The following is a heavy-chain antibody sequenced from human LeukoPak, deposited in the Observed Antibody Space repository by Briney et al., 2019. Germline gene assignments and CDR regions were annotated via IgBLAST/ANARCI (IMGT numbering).Heavy chain of an antibody. D-gene: IGHD4-11*01. Sequence: GGSLRLSCATSGFTVSSNYMSWVRQAPGKGLEWVSVIYSGGSTYYADSVKGRFTISRDNSKNTLYLQMNSLRAEDTAVYYCARDLLGGPLGLHYGMDVWGQGTTVTVSS. CDR3: ARDLLGGPLGLHYGMDV. V-gene: IGHV3-66*01. CDR2: IYSGGST. CDR1: GFTVSSNY. J-gene: IGHJ6*02.